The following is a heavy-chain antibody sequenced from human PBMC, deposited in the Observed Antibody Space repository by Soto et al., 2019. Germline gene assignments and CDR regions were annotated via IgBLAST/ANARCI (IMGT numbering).Heavy chain of an antibody. CDR2: IWYDGSNK. CDR3: ARDTYYSGSYYYYGMDV. J-gene: IGHJ6*02. V-gene: IGHV3-33*01. D-gene: IGHD1-26*01. Sequence: GVSLRLSCAASGFTFSSYGMHWVRQAPGKGLEWVAVIWYDGSNKYYADSVKGRFTISRDNSKNTLYLQMNSLRAEDTAVYYCARDTYYSGSYYYYGMDVWGQGTTVTVSS. CDR1: GFTFSSYG.